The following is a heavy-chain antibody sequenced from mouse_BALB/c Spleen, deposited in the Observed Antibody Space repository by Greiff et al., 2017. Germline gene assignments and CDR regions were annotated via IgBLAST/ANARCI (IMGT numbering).Heavy chain of an antibody. V-gene: IGHV1-14*01. CDR2: INPYNDGT. D-gene: IGHD3-3*01. Sequence: VQLQQSGPELVKPGASVKMSCKASGYTFTSYVMHWVKQKPGQGLEWIGYINPYNDGTKYNEKFKGKATLTSDKSSSTAYMELSSLTSEDSAVYYCARGGNLGTGWYFDVWGAGTTVTVSS. CDR1: GYTFTSYV. CDR3: ARGGNLGTGWYFDV. J-gene: IGHJ1*01.